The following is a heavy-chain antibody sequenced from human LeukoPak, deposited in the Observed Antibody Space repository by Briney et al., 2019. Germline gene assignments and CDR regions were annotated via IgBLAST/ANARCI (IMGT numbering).Heavy chain of an antibody. V-gene: IGHV1-46*01. CDR2: INPSGGST. D-gene: IGHD6-13*01. Sequence: ASVKVSCKASGYTFTSYYMHWVRQAPGQGLEWMGIINPSGGSTSYAQKFQGRVTMTRDTSTSTVYMELSSLRSEDTAVYYCARDLEGIAAAGYYYYYYGMDVWGQGTTVTVSS. CDR3: ARDLEGIAAAGYYYYYYGMDV. J-gene: IGHJ6*02. CDR1: GYTFTSYY.